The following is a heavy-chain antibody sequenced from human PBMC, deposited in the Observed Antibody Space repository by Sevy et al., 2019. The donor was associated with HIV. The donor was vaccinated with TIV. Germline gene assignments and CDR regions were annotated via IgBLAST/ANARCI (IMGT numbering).Heavy chain of an antibody. J-gene: IGHJ6*02. CDR2: IDSDGSA. D-gene: IGHD3-22*01. Sequence: GGSLRLSCAASGFTVSDNYMAWVRLAPGKGLEWVSLIDSDGSAYYADSVKGRFTISRDNVKNTLYLQINGLRAEDTGLYFCARDRYYDAGGYYYYYYGMDVWGQGTTVTVSS. CDR3: ARDRYYDAGGYYYYYYGMDV. V-gene: IGHV3-66*01. CDR1: GFTVSDNY.